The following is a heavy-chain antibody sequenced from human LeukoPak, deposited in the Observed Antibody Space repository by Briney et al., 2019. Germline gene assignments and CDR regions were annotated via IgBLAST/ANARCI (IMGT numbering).Heavy chain of an antibody. D-gene: IGHD1-20*01. CDR1: GFTFSSYA. CDR2: ISSSGSTI. J-gene: IGHJ4*02. Sequence: GGSLRLSCAASGFTFSSYAMHWVRQAPGKGLEWVSYISSSGSTIYYADSVKGRFTISRDNAKNSLYLQMNSLRAEDTAVYYCARRRYNWNAIDYWGQGTLVTVSS. CDR3: ARRRYNWNAIDY. V-gene: IGHV3-48*04.